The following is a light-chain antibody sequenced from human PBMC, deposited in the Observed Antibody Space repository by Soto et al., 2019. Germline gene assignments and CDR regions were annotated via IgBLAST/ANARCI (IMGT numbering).Light chain of an antibody. CDR3: QQNGSSPLYT. V-gene: IGKV3-20*01. CDR2: GAS. Sequence: EIVLTQSPGTLSLSPGERATLSCRASQSVSSSYLAWYQQKPGQAPRLLIYGASSRATGIPDRFSGSGSGTDFTLTISRLEPEDFAVYYCQQNGSSPLYTFGQGTKVEIK. CDR1: QSVSSSY. J-gene: IGKJ2*01.